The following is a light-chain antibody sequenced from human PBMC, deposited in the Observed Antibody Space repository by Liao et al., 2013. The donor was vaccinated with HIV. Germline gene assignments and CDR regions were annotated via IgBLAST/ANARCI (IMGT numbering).Light chain of an antibody. J-gene: IGLJ1*01. CDR1: NIGSKS. Sequence: SYELTQPPSVSVAPGKTARITCGGNNIGSKSVHWYQQMPGQAPVVVIYDDSDRPSGIPERFSGSNSGNTATLTISRVEAGDEADYYCQVWDSSSDHYVFGTGTKVTVL. V-gene: IGLV3-21*01. CDR2: DDS. CDR3: QVWDSSSDHYV.